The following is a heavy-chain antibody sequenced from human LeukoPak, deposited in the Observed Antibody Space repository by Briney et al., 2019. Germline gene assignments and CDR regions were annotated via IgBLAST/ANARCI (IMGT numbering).Heavy chain of an antibody. Sequence: SETLSLTCTVSGRSISSSSYYWGWIRQPPGKGLEWIERIYYSGSTYYHPSLKSRFTQSVATSKNQFSLKLSSVTTAHSAVYYCARVPGVVVIRGFDYWGEGTLVTVSS. CDR3: ARVPGVVVIRGFDY. CDR2: IYYSGST. V-gene: IGHV4-39*07. D-gene: IGHD3-22*01. CDR1: GRSISSSSYY. J-gene: IGHJ4*02.